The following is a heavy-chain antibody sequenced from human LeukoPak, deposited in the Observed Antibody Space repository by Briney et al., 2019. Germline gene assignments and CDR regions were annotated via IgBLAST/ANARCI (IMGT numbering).Heavy chain of an antibody. CDR1: GYTFTSYD. CDR3: ARDPYGSGSSMGDY. J-gene: IGHJ4*02. V-gene: IGHV1-8*03. CDR2: MNPNSGNT. D-gene: IGHD3-10*01. Sequence: ASVKVSCKASGYTFTSYDINWVRQATGQGLEWMGWMNPNSGNTGYAQKSQGRVTITRNTSISTAYMELSSLRSEDTAVYYCARDPYGSGSSMGDYWGQGTLVTVSS.